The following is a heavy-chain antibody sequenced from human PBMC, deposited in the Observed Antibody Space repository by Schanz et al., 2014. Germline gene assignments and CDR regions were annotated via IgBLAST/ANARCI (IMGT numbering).Heavy chain of an antibody. J-gene: IGHJ6*02. CDR3: AKDRGGDYEVSYYYGMDV. V-gene: IGHV3-30*02. D-gene: IGHD4-17*01. Sequence: VQLVESGGGVVQPGGSLRLSCVASGFSFSGFAVHWIRQAPGKGLEWLAFLRSDGSRRDYADSVKGRFTISRDNSNNTLSLQMNSLRNEDTAVYYCAKDRGGDYEVSYYYGMDVWGQGTTVTVSS. CDR1: GFSFSGFA. CDR2: LRSDGSRR.